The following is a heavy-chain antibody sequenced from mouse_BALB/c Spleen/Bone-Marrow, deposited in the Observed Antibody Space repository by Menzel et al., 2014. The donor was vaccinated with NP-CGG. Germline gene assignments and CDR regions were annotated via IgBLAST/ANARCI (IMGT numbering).Heavy chain of an antibody. CDR2: ILPGSGST. Sequence: VMLVESGAELMKPGASVKISCKATGYTFSSYWIEWVKQRPGHGLEWIGEILPGSGSTNYNEKFKGKATFTADTSSNTAYMQLSSLTSEDSAVYYCARFYYYGSSYYFDYWGQGTTRKVSS. CDR3: ARFYYYGSSYYFDY. V-gene: IGHV1-9*01. D-gene: IGHD1-1*01. J-gene: IGHJ2*01. CDR1: GYTFSSYW.